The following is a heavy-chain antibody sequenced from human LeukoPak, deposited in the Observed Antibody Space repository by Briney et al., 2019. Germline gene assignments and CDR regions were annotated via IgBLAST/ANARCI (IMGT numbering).Heavy chain of an antibody. Sequence: PGGSLRLSCAASGFIFSSYGMHWVRQAPGKGLEWVAFIRYDGSNKYYADSVKGRFTISRDNSKNTLYLQMNSLRAEDTAVYYCAKGNGYNRGGYYFDYWGQGTLVTVSS. CDR2: IRYDGSNK. V-gene: IGHV3-30*02. CDR3: AKGNGYNRGGYYFDY. CDR1: GFIFSSYG. J-gene: IGHJ4*02. D-gene: IGHD5-24*01.